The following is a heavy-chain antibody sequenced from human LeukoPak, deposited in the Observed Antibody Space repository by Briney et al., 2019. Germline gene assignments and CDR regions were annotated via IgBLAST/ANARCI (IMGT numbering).Heavy chain of an antibody. Sequence: PGGSLRLSCAASGFSFSSYWMSWLRQAPGKGLEWVSDISGLGSTTYADSVKGRFTISRDNSKNTLYLEMNSLRAEDTAIYYCAKEDRTDWYRAPDYWGQGILVTVSS. D-gene: IGHD6-19*01. J-gene: IGHJ4*02. V-gene: IGHV3-23*01. CDR3: AKEDRTDWYRAPDY. CDR2: ISGLGSTT. CDR1: GFSFSSYW.